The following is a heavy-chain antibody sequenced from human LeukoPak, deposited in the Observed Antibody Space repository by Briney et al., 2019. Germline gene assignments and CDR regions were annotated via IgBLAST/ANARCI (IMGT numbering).Heavy chain of an antibody. Sequence: GGSLRLSCAASGFTFSSYEMNWVRQAPGKGLEWVSYISSSGSTIYYADSVKGRFTISRDNAKNSLYLQMNSLRAEDTAVYYCARGLGSARSADNWGQGTLVTVSS. D-gene: IGHD3-10*01. V-gene: IGHV3-48*03. J-gene: IGHJ4*02. CDR3: ARGLGSARSADN. CDR1: GFTFSSYE. CDR2: ISSSGSTI.